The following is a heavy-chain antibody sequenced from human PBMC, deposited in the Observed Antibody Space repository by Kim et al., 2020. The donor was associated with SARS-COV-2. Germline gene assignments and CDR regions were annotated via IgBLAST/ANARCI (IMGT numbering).Heavy chain of an antibody. V-gene: IGHV3-48*02. Sequence: VKGRFTISRDNAKKSLYLQMRSLRDEDTAVYYCARGGLTVAGTEYYYGMDVWGQGTTVTVSS. J-gene: IGHJ6*02. CDR3: ARGGLTVAGTEYYYGMDV. D-gene: IGHD6-19*01.